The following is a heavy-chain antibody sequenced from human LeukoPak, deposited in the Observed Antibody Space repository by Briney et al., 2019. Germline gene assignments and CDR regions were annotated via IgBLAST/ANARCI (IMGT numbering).Heavy chain of an antibody. J-gene: IGHJ1*01. D-gene: IGHD1-26*01. CDR2: ISSSSSYI. CDR3: ALELVGEYFQH. Sequence: GGSLRLSCAASGFTFSSYGMNWVRQAPGKGLEWVSSISSSSSYIYYADSVKGRFTISRDNAKNSLYLQMNSLRAEDTAVYYCALELVGEYFQHWGQGTLVTVSS. CDR1: GFTFSSYG. V-gene: IGHV3-21*01.